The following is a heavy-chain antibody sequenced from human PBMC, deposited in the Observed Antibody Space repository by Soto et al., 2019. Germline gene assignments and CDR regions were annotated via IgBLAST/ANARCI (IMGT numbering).Heavy chain of an antibody. D-gene: IGHD3-22*01. CDR1: GYTFSSYG. J-gene: IGHJ6*02. V-gene: IGHV1-18*01. CDR3: ARGGYYDSSGSRNYHYYGMDV. CDR2: ISPYDDDT. Sequence: QAQLVQSGPEVKKPGASVKVSCKASGYTFSSYGISWVRQAPGQGLEWLGWISPYDDDTKYAQNLQGRVRMTTDTSXXTVYMDLRNLRSDDTAIYYCARGGYYDSSGSRNYHYYGMDVWGQGTTVTVSS.